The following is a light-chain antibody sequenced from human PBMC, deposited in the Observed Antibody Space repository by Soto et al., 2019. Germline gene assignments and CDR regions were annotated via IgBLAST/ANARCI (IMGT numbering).Light chain of an antibody. CDR1: QGISSY. CDR2: AAS. V-gene: IGKV1-9*01. J-gene: IGKJ4*01. Sequence: IQLTQSPSFLSASVGVRVTITCRASQGISSYLAWYQQKPGKAPKLLIYAASTLQSGVPSRFSGSGSGTEFTLTISSLQPEDFATYYCQQLNSYPLTFGGGTKVDIK. CDR3: QQLNSYPLT.